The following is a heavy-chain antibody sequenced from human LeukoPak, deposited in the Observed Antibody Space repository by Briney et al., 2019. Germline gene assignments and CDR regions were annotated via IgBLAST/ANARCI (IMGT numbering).Heavy chain of an antibody. CDR1: VFPFDEYA. J-gene: IGHJ4*02. CDR3: VSRWELLH. CDR2: INSDGSST. Sequence: GGSLRLSCVASVFPFDEYAMHWVRQPPGKGLVWVSRINSDGSSTDYVDSVKGRFTISRGSARNTVYLQMNSLRAEDTAVYYCVSRWELLHWGQGTLVTVSS. V-gene: IGHV3-74*01. D-gene: IGHD1-26*01.